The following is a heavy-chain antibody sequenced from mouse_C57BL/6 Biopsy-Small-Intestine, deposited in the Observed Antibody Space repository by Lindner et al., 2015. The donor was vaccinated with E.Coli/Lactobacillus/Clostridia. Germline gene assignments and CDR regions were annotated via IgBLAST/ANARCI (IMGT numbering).Heavy chain of an antibody. CDR1: GYTFTSYW. Sequence: VQLQESGAELAKPGASVKLSCKASGYTFTSYWMHWVKQRPGQGLEWIGYINPSSDYTKYNQKFKDKATLTADKSSSTAYMQLSSLTYEDSAVYYCAGSDYGSRRDWYFDVWGTGTTVTVSS. V-gene: IGHV1-7*01. J-gene: IGHJ1*03. CDR3: AGSDYGSRRDWYFDV. CDR2: INPSSDYT. D-gene: IGHD1-1*01.